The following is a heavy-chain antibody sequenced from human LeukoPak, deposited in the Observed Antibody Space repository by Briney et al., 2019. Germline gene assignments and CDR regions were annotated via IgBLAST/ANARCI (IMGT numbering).Heavy chain of an antibody. Sequence: SETLSLTCSVSGGSISSYYWSWIRQPPGKGLEWIGYIYYSGSTNYNPSLKSRVTISVDASKNQFSLKLSSVTAADTAVYYCARDAFDIWGQGTLVSVSS. J-gene: IGHJ3*02. CDR2: IYYSGST. CDR3: ARDAFDI. V-gene: IGHV4-59*01. CDR1: GGSISSYY.